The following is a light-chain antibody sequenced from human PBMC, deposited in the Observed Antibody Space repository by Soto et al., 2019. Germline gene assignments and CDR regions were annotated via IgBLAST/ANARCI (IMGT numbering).Light chain of an antibody. CDR1: QSVSNNY. CDR2: GAS. V-gene: IGKV3-20*01. J-gene: IGKJ1*01. Sequence: EIVLTHFPGTLSLSPGERATLSCRASQSVSNNYLAWYQQKPGQAPRLVIFGASNRATGIPDRFSASGSGTEFTRTISRLEPEDVAVYYCQQYATSPLTFGHGTKVEI. CDR3: QQYATSPLT.